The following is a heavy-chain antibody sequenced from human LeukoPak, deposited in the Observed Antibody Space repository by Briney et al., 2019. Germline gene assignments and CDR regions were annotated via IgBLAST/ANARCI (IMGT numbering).Heavy chain of an antibody. CDR3: ARRSYYFDY. CDR2: ISKSGGGT. V-gene: IGHV3-21*01. J-gene: IGHJ4*02. CDR1: GFTFSIYA. Sequence: PGGSLRLSCAASGFTFSIYAWTWVRQAPGKGLEWVSTISKSGGGTYYRDSVEGRFTISRDNAKNSLYLQMNSLRAEDTAVYYCARRSYYFDYWGQGTLVTVSS.